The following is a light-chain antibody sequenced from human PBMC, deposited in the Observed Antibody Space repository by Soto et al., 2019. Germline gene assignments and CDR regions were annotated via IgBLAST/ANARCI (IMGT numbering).Light chain of an antibody. CDR2: DVT. J-gene: IGLJ2*01. CDR1: SSDVGDFNY. Sequence: QSVLTQPASVSGSPGRSVTISCTGTSSDVGDFNYVSWYQHLPGRAPKLIIYDVTNRPSGISYRFSASKSGRTASLTISGLQAEDEAHYYCSSYSSSTTHVVFGGGTKLTVL. V-gene: IGLV2-14*03. CDR3: SSYSSSTTHVV.